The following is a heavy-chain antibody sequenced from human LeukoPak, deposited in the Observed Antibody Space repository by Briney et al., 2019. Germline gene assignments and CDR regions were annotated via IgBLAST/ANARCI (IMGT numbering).Heavy chain of an antibody. V-gene: IGHV1-46*01. CDR2: INPSGDGT. Sequence: ASVKVSCKASGYSLTSYFMHWVRQAPGQGREWMGVINPSGDGTSYTQKFQGRVTMTRDMSTSTGFMELTSLRSEDTAVYFCTREPPSTGYYDYWGQGTLVTVSS. J-gene: IGHJ4*02. CDR3: TREPPSTGYYDY. CDR1: GYSLTSYF. D-gene: IGHD1-1*01.